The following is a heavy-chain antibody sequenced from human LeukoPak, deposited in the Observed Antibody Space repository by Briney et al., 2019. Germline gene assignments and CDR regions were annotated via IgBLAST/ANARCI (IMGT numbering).Heavy chain of an antibody. V-gene: IGHV3-23*01. CDR3: AKWGRDYGDEY. J-gene: IGHJ4*02. CDR2: ISGSGGST. D-gene: IGHD4-17*01. CDR1: GFTFSSYA. Sequence: GGSLRLSCAASGFTFSSYAMIWVRQAPGEGLEWVSAISGSGGSTYYADSVKGRFTISRDNSKNTLYLQMNSLRAEDTAVYYCAKWGRDYGDEYWGQGTLVTVSS.